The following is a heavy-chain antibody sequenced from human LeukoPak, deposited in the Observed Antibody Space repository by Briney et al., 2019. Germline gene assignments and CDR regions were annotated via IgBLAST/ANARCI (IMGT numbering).Heavy chain of an antibody. V-gene: IGHV3-53*01. CDR1: GFTVSSNY. Sequence: PGGSLRLSCAASGFTVSSNYMTWVRQAPGKGLEWVSVIYSGGGTYYADSVKGRFTISRDNSKNTLYLQMNSLRAEDTAVYYCARSMVRGVIDYWGQGTLVTVSS. CDR2: IYSGGGT. CDR3: ARSMVRGVIDY. J-gene: IGHJ4*02. D-gene: IGHD3-10*01.